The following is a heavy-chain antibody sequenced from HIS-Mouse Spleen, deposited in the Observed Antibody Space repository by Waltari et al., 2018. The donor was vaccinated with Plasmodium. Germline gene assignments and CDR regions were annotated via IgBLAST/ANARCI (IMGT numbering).Heavy chain of an antibody. CDR3: ARVTSSGVYWYFDL. D-gene: IGHD3-3*01. Sequence: QVQLQQWGAGLLKPSETLSLTCAVYVGSFSGSYWSWIRQPPGKGLEWIGEINHSGSTNYNPSLKSRVTISVDTSKNQFSLKLSSVTAADTAVYYCARVTSSGVYWYFDLWGRGTLVTVSS. CDR2: INHSGST. V-gene: IGHV4-34*01. CDR1: VGSFSGSY. J-gene: IGHJ2*01.